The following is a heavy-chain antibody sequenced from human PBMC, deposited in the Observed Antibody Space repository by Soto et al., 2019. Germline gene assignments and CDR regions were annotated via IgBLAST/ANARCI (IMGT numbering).Heavy chain of an antibody. V-gene: IGHV4-4*02. J-gene: IGHJ3*01. CDR1: GAAVPLSNW. D-gene: IGHD4-17*01. CDR3: ARATDDYVDAYDV. CDR2: AYHSGRT. Sequence: QMQLQQSGPGLVKPSGTLSLPCTVSGAAVPLSNWWTWIRQSPGRGLEWIGPAYHSGRTTYNPSLETRITRSMDTSKNQCSLNLTSLPAADTAVYYCARATDDYVDAYDVWGQGTSVTVSS.